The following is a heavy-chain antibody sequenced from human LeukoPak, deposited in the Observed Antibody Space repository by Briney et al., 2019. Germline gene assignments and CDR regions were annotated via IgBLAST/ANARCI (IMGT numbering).Heavy chain of an antibody. D-gene: IGHD1-26*01. CDR1: GASITNYY. CDR3: ARARDFTGSYPDVFDV. Sequence: PSETLSLTCSVSGASITNYYWNWLRQSPGKGLDWIGDVYHSGYINYNPSVKSRIAMSVDTSRSQFSLRLTSVTAADTAVYYCARARDFTGSYPDVFDVWGQGTMVTVSS. J-gene: IGHJ3*01. V-gene: IGHV4-59*01. CDR2: VYHSGYI.